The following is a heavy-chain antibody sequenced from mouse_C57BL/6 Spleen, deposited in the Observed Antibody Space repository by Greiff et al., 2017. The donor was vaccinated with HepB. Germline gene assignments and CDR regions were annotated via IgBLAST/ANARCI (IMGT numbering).Heavy chain of an antibody. CDR1: GYASSSYW. D-gene: IGHD1-1*01. CDR2: IYPGDGDT. CDR3: ASSYGSISAWFAY. Sequence: QVQLKESGAELVKPGASVKISCKASGYASSSYWMNWVKQRPGKGLEWIGQIYPGDGDTNYNGKFKGKATLTADKSSSTAYMQLSSLTSEDSAVYFCASSYGSISAWFAYWGQGTLVTVSA. J-gene: IGHJ3*01. V-gene: IGHV1-80*01.